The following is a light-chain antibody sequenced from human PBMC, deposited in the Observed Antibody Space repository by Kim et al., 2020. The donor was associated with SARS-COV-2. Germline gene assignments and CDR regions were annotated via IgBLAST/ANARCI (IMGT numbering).Light chain of an antibody. CDR2: DAS. Sequence: EIVLTQSPATLSLSPGERATLSCRASQSVGRYLAWYQQKPGQAPSLLIYDASNRATGIPARFSGSGSGTDFTLTISSLEPEDFAVYYCQQRSNWPPWTFGQGTKVDIK. CDR3: QQRSNWPPWT. V-gene: IGKV3-11*01. J-gene: IGKJ1*01. CDR1: QSVGRY.